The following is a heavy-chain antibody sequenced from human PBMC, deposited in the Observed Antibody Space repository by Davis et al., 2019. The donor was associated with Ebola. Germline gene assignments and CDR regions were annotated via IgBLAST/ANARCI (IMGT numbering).Heavy chain of an antibody. D-gene: IGHD5-12*01. CDR1: GFTFANSA. Sequence: SVKVSCKAPGFTFANSAIQWARQARGQRLEWVGSVVVGSNNIQYAQKFQGRVTITRDMTSNTAYMELSSLRSEDTAVYYCAGLKVATILAYYYGMDVWGQGTTVTVSS. V-gene: IGHV1-58*02. CDR3: AGLKVATILAYYYGMDV. CDR2: VVVGSNNI. J-gene: IGHJ6*02.